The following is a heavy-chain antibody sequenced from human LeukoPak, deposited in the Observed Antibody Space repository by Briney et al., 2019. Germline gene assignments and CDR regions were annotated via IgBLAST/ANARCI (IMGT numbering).Heavy chain of an antibody. D-gene: IGHD3-10*01. V-gene: IGHV3-21*01. CDR1: GFTVSSNY. Sequence: GGSLRLSCAASGFTVSSNYMNWVRQAPGKGLEWVSSISSSSSYIYYADSVKGRFTISRDNAKNSLYLQMNSLRAEDTAVYYCARRTMVRGMDIWGQGTTVTVSS. CDR2: ISSSSSYI. CDR3: ARRTMVRGMDI. J-gene: IGHJ6*02.